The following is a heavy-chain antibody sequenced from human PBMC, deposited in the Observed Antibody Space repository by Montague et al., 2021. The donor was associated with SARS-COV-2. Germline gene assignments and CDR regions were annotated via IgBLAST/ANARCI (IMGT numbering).Heavy chain of an antibody. V-gene: IGHV2-5*02. CDR1: GFSLSTSGVG. Sequence: PALVKPTQTLTLTCTLSGFSLSTSGVGVGWIRQPPGKALEWLALIYWDDDKRYSPSLKSRLTITKDTSKNQVVLTMTNMDPVDTATYYCAHSRITMVRGVINYYGMDVGGQGTTVTVSS. D-gene: IGHD3-10*01. CDR3: AHSRITMVRGVINYYGMDV. J-gene: IGHJ6*02. CDR2: IYWDDDK.